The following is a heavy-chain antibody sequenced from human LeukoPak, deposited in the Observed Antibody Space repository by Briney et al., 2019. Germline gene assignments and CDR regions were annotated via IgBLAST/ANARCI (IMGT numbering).Heavy chain of an antibody. CDR1: GFTFSSYT. D-gene: IGHD4-17*01. CDR3: AKERQTGDYFTSDY. Sequence: GGSLRLSCAASGFTFSSYTMSWVRQAPGEGQEWLSAISGRGESTFYAPSVKGRFAISRDNSDNTLYLQMSSLRVDDTAVYFCAKERQTGDYFTSDYWGQGTLVTVSS. CDR2: ISGRGEST. V-gene: IGHV3-23*01. J-gene: IGHJ4*02.